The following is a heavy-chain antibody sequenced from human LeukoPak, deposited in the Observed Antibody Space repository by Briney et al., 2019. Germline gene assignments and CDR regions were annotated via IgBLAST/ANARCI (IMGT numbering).Heavy chain of an antibody. Sequence: AASVKVSCKASGYTFTGYYMHWVRPAPGQGLEWMGWINPNSGGTNYAQKFQGRVTMTRDTSISTAYMELSRLRSDDTAVYYCARDAGAYDTNWFDPWGQGTLVTVSS. CDR1: GYTFTGYY. CDR3: ARDAGAYDTNWFDP. CDR2: INPNSGGT. V-gene: IGHV1-2*02. J-gene: IGHJ5*02. D-gene: IGHD3-22*01.